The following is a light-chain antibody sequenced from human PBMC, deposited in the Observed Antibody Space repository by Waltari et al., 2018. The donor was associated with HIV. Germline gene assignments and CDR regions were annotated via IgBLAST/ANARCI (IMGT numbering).Light chain of an antibody. V-gene: IGLV2-11*01. CDR1: SSDVGGYNY. CDR2: DFS. Sequence: QSALTQPRSVSGSPGKSVTISCTGTSSDVGGYNYVSWYQQHPGQAPKFMIYDFSKRPSGVPDRFSGSKSGNTASLTISGLQAEDEAYYYCCSYAGSYTVFGGGTKLTVL. CDR3: CSYAGSYTV. J-gene: IGLJ2*01.